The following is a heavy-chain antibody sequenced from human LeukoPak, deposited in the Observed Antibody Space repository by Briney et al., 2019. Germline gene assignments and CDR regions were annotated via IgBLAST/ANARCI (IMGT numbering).Heavy chain of an antibody. CDR2: ISSSSSYI. V-gene: IGHV3-21*01. D-gene: IGHD2-15*01. CDR3: ARDVGGSWGGY. CDR1: GFTFSSYS. J-gene: IGHJ4*02. Sequence: GGSLRLSCAASGFTFSSYSMNWVRQAPGKGLEWVSSISSSSSYINYADSVKSRFTISRDNAKNSLYLQMNSLRAEDTAVYYCARDVGGSWGGYWGQGTLVTVSS.